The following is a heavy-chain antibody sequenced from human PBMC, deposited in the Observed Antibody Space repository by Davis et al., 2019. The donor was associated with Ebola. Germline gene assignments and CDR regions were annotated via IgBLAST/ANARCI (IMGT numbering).Heavy chain of an antibody. CDR1: GFIISSYA. CDR2: ISVRSIT. Sequence: PGGSLRISCAASGFIISSYAMSWVRRAPGKGLEWVSSISVRSITYHADSVKGRFTIPKDNSKNTLYLQMNSRRAEDTAVYYCAKVHPPTTVTTGWFDPWGQGTLVTVSS. CDR3: AKVHPPTTVTTGWFDP. J-gene: IGHJ5*02. D-gene: IGHD4-17*01. V-gene: IGHV3-23*01.